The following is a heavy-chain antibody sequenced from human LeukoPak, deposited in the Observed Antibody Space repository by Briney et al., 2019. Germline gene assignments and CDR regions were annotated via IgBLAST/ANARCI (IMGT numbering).Heavy chain of an antibody. CDR1: GGSISSYY. J-gene: IGHJ4*02. V-gene: IGHV4-59*01. CDR3: ARQRVVPAAIDY. D-gene: IGHD2-2*01. Sequence: SETLSLTCTVSGGSISSYYWSWIRQPPGKGLEWIGYIYYSGSTNYNPSLKSRVTVSVDTSKNQFSQKLSSVTAADTAVYYCARQRVVPAAIDYWGQGTLVTVSS. CDR2: IYYSGST.